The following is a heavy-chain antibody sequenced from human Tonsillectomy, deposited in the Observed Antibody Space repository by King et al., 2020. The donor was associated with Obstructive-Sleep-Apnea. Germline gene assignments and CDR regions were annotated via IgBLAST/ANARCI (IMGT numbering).Heavy chain of an antibody. Sequence: VQLVESGGGLVKPGGSLRLSCAASGFTFSDYYMSWIRQAPGKGLEWVSYISSSGSTIYYADSVKGRFTISRDNAKNSLYLQMNSLRAEDTAVYYCARDPSSGWYRGRNHPIVGATPPKYYFDYWGQGTLVTVSS. CDR1: GFTFSDYY. D-gene: IGHD1-26*01. V-gene: IGHV3-11*01. J-gene: IGHJ4*02. CDR2: ISSSGSTI. CDR3: ARDPSSGWYRGRNHPIVGATPPKYYFDY.